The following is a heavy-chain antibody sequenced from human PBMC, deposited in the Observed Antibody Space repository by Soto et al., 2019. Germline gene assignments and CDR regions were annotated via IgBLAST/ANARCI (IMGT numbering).Heavy chain of an antibody. Sequence: SVKVSCKASGGTFSSYTISWVRQAPGQGLEWMGRIIPILGIANYAQKFQGRVTITADKSTSTAYMELSSLRSEDTAVYYCARDPPGDNYYYYYMDVWGKGTTVTVSS. J-gene: IGHJ6*03. D-gene: IGHD7-27*01. CDR2: IIPILGIA. CDR3: ARDPPGDNYYYYYMDV. V-gene: IGHV1-69*04. CDR1: GGTFSSYT.